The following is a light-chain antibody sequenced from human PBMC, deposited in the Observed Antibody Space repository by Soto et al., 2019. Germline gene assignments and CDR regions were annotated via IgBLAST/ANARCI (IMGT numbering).Light chain of an antibody. CDR3: SSYAGSINFV. V-gene: IGLV2-8*01. J-gene: IGLJ2*01. CDR2: EVS. CDR1: SSDVGGYNY. Sequence: SALTQPPSASGSPGQSVTISCTGTSSDVGGYNYVSWYQQHPGKAPKLMIYEVSKRPSGVPDRFSGSKSGNTASLTVSGLQAEDEAEYYGSSYAGSINFVFGGGTKLTVL.